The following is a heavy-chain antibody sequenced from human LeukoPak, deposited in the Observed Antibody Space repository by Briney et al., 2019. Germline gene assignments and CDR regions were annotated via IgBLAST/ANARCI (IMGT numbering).Heavy chain of an antibody. CDR2: ISSSSSYI. V-gene: IGHV3-21*01. CDR1: GFTFSSYS. J-gene: IGHJ4*02. D-gene: IGHD6-25*01. CDR3: AREVVGYPNYFDY. Sequence: PGGTLRLSCAASGFTFSSYSMNWVRQAPGKGLEWVSSISSSSSYIYYADSVKGRFTISRDNAKNSLYLQMNSLRAEDTAVYYCAREVVGYPNYFDYWGQGTLVTVSS.